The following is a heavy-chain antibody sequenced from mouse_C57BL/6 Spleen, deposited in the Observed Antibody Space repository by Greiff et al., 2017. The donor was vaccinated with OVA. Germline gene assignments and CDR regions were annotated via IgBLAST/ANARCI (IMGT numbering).Heavy chain of an antibody. J-gene: IGHJ4*01. CDR1: GYTFTDYY. D-gene: IGHD1-1*01. CDR2: INPYNGGT. V-gene: IGHV1-19*01. CDR3: ARETVVAGDYYAMDY. Sequence: EVQLQQSGPVLVKPGASVKMSCKASGYTFTDYYMNWVKQSHGKSLEWIGVINPYNGGTSYNQKFKGKATLTVDKSSSTAYMELNSLTSEDSAVYYCARETVVAGDYYAMDYWGQGTSVTVSS.